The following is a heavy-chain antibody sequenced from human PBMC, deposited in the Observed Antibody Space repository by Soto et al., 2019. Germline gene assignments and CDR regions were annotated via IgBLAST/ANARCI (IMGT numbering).Heavy chain of an antibody. CDR3: ARAETYSGGEFDY. CDR2: SYHSGST. CDR1: GRSIRSGAYS. V-gene: IGHV4-30-2*01. J-gene: IGHJ4*02. D-gene: IGHD2-21*01. Sequence: SETLCLPCAVYGRSIRSGAYSWSGIRQPPGKGVEWIGYSYHSGSTYYNPSLKSRVTISVHRPKNQFSLKLSSVTAADTAVYYCARAETYSGGEFDYWGQGTMVTVSS.